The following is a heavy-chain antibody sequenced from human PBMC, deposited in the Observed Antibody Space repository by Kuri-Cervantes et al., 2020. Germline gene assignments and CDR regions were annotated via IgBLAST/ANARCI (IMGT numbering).Heavy chain of an antibody. CDR2: IYYSGST. Sequence: SETLSLTCTVSGGSISSYYWNWIRQSPGKGLEWIGYIYYSGSTNYNPSLKSRVTISVDTSKNQFSLKLSSVTAADTAVYYCARAGHYYDSSGEYYFDYWGQGTLVTVSS. CDR1: GGSISSYY. J-gene: IGHJ4*02. CDR3: ARAGHYYDSSGEYYFDY. D-gene: IGHD3-22*01. V-gene: IGHV4-59*13.